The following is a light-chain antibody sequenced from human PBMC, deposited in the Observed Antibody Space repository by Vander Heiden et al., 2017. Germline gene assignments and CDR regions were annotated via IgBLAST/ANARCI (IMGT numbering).Light chain of an antibody. CDR1: SGCIASNY. CDR3: QSYDHINVV. J-gene: IGLJ2*01. V-gene: IGLV6-57*02. Sequence: NLMLTQPQSASESPGKTVTISCTGSSGCIASNYVQWYQQRPGSAPTTVIYDNFQRPSGVPDRFSASIDSSSNSASLTISGLKTEDEAHYYCQSYDHINVVFGGGTKLTVL. CDR2: DNF.